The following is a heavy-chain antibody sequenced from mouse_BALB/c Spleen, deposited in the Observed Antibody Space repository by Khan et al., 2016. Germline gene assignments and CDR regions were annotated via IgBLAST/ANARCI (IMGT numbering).Heavy chain of an antibody. CDR3: ASSYDGYYVGLYYAMDY. D-gene: IGHD2-3*01. CDR1: GYTFTNYG. V-gene: IGHV9-3-1*01. CDR2: INTYTGEP. J-gene: IGHJ4*01. Sequence: QIQLVQSGPELKKPGETVKISCKASGYTFTNYGMNWVKQAPGKGLKWMGWINTYTGEPTYADDFKGRFAFSLETSASTAYLQINNLKNEDTATYFGASSYDGYYVGLYYAMDYWGQGTSVTVSS.